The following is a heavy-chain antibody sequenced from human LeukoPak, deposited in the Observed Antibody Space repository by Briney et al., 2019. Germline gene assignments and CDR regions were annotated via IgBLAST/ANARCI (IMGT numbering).Heavy chain of an antibody. J-gene: IGHJ4*02. CDR1: GYTFTSYG. CDR2: ISAYNGNT. Sequence: ASVKVSCKASGYTFTSYGISWVRQAPGQGLEWMGWISAYNGNTNYAQKLHGRVTITTDTCTSTAYMELRRLRSEDTAVYYCARALYSSSWYFPFDYWGQGTLVTVSS. D-gene: IGHD6-13*01. V-gene: IGHV1-18*01. CDR3: ARALYSSSWYFPFDY.